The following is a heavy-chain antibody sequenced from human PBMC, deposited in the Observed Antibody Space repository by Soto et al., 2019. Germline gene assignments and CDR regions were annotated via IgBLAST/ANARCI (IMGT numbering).Heavy chain of an antibody. CDR2: IKQDGSEK. V-gene: IGHV3-7*01. CDR1: GFTFSSYW. D-gene: IGHD2-2*01. J-gene: IGHJ4*02. Sequence: GGSLRLSCAASGFTFSSYWMSWVRQAPGKGLEWVANIKQDGSEKYYVDSVKGRFTISIDNAKNSLYLQMNSLRAEDTAVYYCAREGRGYCSSTTCPGIWGQGTLVTVSS. CDR3: AREGRGYCSSTTCPGI.